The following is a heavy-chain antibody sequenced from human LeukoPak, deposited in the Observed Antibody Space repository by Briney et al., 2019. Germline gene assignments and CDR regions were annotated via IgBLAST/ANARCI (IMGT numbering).Heavy chain of an antibody. CDR3: AKGAYCGGDCYSYYYYYMDV. V-gene: IGHV4-59*01. J-gene: IGHJ6*03. D-gene: IGHD2-21*02. CDR2: IYYSGST. Sequence: SETLSLTCTVSGGSISSYYWSWIRQPPGKGLEWIGYIYYSGSTNYNPSLKSRVTISVDTSKNQFSLKLSSVTAADTAVYYCAKGAYCGGDCYSYYYYYMDVWGKGTTVTVSS. CDR1: GGSISSYY.